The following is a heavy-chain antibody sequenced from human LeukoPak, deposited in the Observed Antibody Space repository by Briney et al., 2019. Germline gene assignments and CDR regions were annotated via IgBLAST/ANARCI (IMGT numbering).Heavy chain of an antibody. D-gene: IGHD4-17*01. CDR3: ARDYGHDEGYFDY. J-gene: IGHJ4*02. CDR1: GFTFSSYA. V-gene: IGHV3-30-3*01. Sequence: PGGSLRLSCAASGFTFSSYAMHWVRQVPGKGLEWVAVISYDGSNKYYADSVKGRFTISRDNSKNTLYLQMNSLRAEDTAVYYCARDYGHDEGYFDYWGQGTLVTVSS. CDR2: ISYDGSNK.